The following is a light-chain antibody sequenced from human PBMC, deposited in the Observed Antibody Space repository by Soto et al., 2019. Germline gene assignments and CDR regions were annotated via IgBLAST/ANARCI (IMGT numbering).Light chain of an antibody. J-gene: IGLJ2*01. CDR1: SGSVLTSYY. Sequence: QTVVSQEPSFSVSPGGPVTLTCGLTSGSVLTSYYPTWYQQTPGQAPRTLIYSTNIRSSGVPDRFSGSILGNKAALTITGAQADDESDYYCALYVGTGTVVFGGGTTLTVL. CDR2: STN. V-gene: IGLV8-61*01. CDR3: ALYVGTGTVV.